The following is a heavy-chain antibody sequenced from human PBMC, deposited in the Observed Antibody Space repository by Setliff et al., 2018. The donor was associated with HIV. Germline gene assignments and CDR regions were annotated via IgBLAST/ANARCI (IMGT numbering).Heavy chain of an antibody. CDR1: GGSLSDYY. CDR2: IHSSGNT. CDR3: ARVREGFLPYDAFEI. J-gene: IGHJ3*02. Sequence: SETLSLTCAMYGGSLSDYYWSWIRQPPGKGLEWLGEIHSSGNTNYSPSLKGRVTISVDTPKNQYSLNLKSVTAADTAVYYCARVREGFLPYDAFEIWGQGTMVTVSS. D-gene: IGHD3-3*01. V-gene: IGHV4-34*01.